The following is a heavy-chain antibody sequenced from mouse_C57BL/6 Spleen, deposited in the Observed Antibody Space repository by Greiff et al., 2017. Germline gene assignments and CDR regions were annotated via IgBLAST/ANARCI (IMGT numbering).Heavy chain of an antibody. J-gene: IGHJ4*01. CDR3: ARGGIYDGYFEDY. CDR2: IHPNSGST. D-gene: IGHD2-3*01. V-gene: IGHV1-64*01. Sequence: QVQLQQPGAELVKPGASVKLSCKASGYTFTSYWMHWVKQRPGQGLEWIGMIHPNSGSTNYNEKFKSKATLTVDKSSSTAYMQLSSLTSEDSAVYYCARGGIYDGYFEDYWGQGTSVTVAS. CDR1: GYTFTSYW.